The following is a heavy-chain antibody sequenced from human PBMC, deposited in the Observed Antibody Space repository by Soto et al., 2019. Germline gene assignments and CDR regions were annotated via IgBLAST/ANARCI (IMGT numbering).Heavy chain of an antibody. V-gene: IGHV3-30-3*01. D-gene: IGHD2-2*02. J-gene: IGHJ3*02. CDR2: ISYDGSNK. Sequence: QVQLVESGGGVVQPGRSLRLSCAASRFTFSTYAIHWVRQAPGKGLEWVAVISYDGSNKYYVDSVKGRFTISRDNSKNTLSLQMNSRRPEDTAVYYCARDRNPIRNPHPIPDAFDIWGQGTMVTVSS. CDR3: ARDRNPIRNPHPIPDAFDI. CDR1: RFTFSTYA.